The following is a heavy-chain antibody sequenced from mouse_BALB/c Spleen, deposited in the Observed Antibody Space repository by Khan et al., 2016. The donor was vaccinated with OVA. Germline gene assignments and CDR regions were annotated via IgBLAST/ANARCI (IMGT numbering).Heavy chain of an antibody. Sequence: QVQLKQSGPGLVAPSQSLSITCTVSGFSLTSYGVHWVRQPPGKGLEWLGVICPGGSTTYNSALRSRLSISKDNSKSQVVLKMNSLQTDDTAMYYCARREDIWGQGTTLTVSA. CDR2: ICPGGST. CDR3: ARREDI. V-gene: IGHV2-9*02. D-gene: IGHD1-3*01. CDR1: GFSLTSYG. J-gene: IGHJ2*01.